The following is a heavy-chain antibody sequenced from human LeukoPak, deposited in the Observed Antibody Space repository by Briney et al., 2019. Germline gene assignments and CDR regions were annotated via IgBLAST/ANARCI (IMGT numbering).Heavy chain of an antibody. V-gene: IGHV3-23*01. J-gene: IGHJ4*02. CDR2: ISGSGGST. CDR1: GFTFSNYW. CDR3: AKDRSYYGSGSYYPY. Sequence: GGSLRLSCAASGFTFSNYWMEWVRQAPGKGLEWVSAISGSGGSTYYADSVKGRFTISRDNSKNTLYLQMNSLRAEDTAVYYCAKDRSYYGSGSYYPYWGQGTLVTVSS. D-gene: IGHD3-10*01.